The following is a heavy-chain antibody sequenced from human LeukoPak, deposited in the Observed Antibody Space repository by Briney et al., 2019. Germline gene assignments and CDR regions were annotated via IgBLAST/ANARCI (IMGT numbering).Heavy chain of an antibody. J-gene: IGHJ4*02. Sequence: GGSLRLSCAASGFTFSSYWMSWVRQAPGKGLEWVANIKQDGSEKYYVDSVKGRFTISRDNAKNSLYLQMNSLRAEDTAVYYCARETALLMYYFDYWGQGTLVTVSS. V-gene: IGHV3-7*01. D-gene: IGHD1-14*01. CDR3: ARETALLMYYFDY. CDR1: GFTFSSYW. CDR2: IKQDGSEK.